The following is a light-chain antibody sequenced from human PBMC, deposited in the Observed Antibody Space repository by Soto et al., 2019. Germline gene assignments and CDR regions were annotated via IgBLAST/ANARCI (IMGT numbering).Light chain of an antibody. Sequence: DIVLTQSPVTLSLSPGSRAILSCRASQSVRSTYLAWYQQKPGQAPRLLIYGASSRATGIPDRFSGGGSGTDFTLTISRLEPEDFAAYYCQHYGSTPPITFGQGTRLEI. V-gene: IGKV3-20*01. CDR1: QSVRSTY. CDR3: QHYGSTPPIT. CDR2: GAS. J-gene: IGKJ5*01.